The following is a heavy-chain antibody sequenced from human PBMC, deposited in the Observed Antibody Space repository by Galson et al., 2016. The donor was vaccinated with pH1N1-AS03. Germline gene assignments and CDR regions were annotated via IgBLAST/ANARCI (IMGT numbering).Heavy chain of an antibody. CDR3: ARDIKMGYDGKPYYYGMDV. CDR2: IYYSGST. CDR1: GGSVSSGSYY. D-gene: IGHD5-12*01. V-gene: IGHV4-61*01. J-gene: IGHJ6*02. Sequence: ETLSLTCTDSGGSVSSGSYYWSWIRQPPGKGLEWIGYIYYSGSTNYNPSLKSRVTMSVDTSKNQFSLKLSSVTAADTAVYHCARDIKMGYDGKPYYYGMDVWGQGTTVTVSS.